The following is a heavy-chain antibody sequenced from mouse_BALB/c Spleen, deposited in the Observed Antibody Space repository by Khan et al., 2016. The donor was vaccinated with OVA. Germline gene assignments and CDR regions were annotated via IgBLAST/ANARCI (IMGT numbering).Heavy chain of an antibody. J-gene: IGHJ3*01. CDR3: ARHLTGAFAY. CDR2: ISSDGDYT. Sequence: DVHLVESGGDLMKPGGSLKLSCAASGFTFSSYSMSWVRQIPGKRLEWIASISSDGDYTYYPDSVKGRFTISRDNATNTLYLQLSSLKSEDTAMYYCARHLTGAFAYWCQGTLVTGSA. V-gene: IGHV5-6*01. CDR1: GFTFSSYS.